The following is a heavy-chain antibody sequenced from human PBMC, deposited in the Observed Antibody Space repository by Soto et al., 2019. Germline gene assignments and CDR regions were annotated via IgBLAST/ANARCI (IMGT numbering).Heavy chain of an antibody. D-gene: IGHD3-22*01. CDR1: GYTFTSYG. J-gene: IGHJ4*02. CDR3: ARDSPADYDSSGYSDPFDY. V-gene: IGHV1-18*01. CDR2: ISAYTGNT. Sequence: QVQLVQSGAEVKKPGASVKVSCKASGYTFTSYGISWVRQAPGQGLEWMGGISAYTGNTNYAQKHQGRVTMTTGTATSTGYMEPRSLRSDDKAVYYCARDSPADYDSSGYSDPFDYWGKGTLVTVSS.